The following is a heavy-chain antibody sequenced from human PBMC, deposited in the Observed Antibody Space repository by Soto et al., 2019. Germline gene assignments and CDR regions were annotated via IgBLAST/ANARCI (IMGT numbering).Heavy chain of an antibody. CDR1: GFTFSSYG. D-gene: IGHD3-22*01. Sequence: QVQLVESGGGVVQPGRSLRLSCAASGFTFSSYGVHWVRQAPGKGPEWVAAISYDGSNKNYADSVKGRFTISRDNSKNTVYLQMNSLRPEDTAVYYCAKDTYYHDSSGYYIFDYWGQGTLVTVSS. CDR2: ISYDGSNK. J-gene: IGHJ4*02. CDR3: AKDTYYHDSSGYYIFDY. V-gene: IGHV3-30*18.